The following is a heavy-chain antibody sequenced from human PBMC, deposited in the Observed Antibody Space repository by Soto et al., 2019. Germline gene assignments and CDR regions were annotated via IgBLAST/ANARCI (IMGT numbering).Heavy chain of an antibody. V-gene: IGHV1-69*01. J-gene: IGHJ4*02. CDR2: IIPIFGSP. D-gene: IGHD1-26*01. CDR3: AREGFSGSYFAY. Sequence: QVHLVQSGAEVKKPGSSVKVSCKASGGTFGSYGISWVRQAPAQGLEWMGGIIPIFGSPTYAQKFQGRVTITAGESTSTVYMELSSLRSEDTAVYYCAREGFSGSYFAYWCQGTLVTVSS. CDR1: GGTFGSYG.